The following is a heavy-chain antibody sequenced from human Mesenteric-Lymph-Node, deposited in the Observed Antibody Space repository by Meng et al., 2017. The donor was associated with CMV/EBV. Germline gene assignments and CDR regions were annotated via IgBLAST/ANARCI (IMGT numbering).Heavy chain of an antibody. V-gene: IGHV3-11*01. CDR1: GFTFSDYY. D-gene: IGHD6-19*01. Sequence: GGSLRLSCAASGFTFSDYYMSWIRQAPGKGLEWVSYISSSGSTIYYADSVKGRFTISRDNAKNSLYLQMNSLRAEDTAVYYCARTLLRYSSGWYVPRNGMDVWGQGTTVTVSS. CDR2: ISSSGSTI. CDR3: ARTLLRYSSGWYVPRNGMDV. J-gene: IGHJ6*02.